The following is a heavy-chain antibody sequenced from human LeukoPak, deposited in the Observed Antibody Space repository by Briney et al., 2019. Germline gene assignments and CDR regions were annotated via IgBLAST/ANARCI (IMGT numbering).Heavy chain of an antibody. CDR2: MNPNSGNT. J-gene: IGHJ4*02. V-gene: IGHV1-8*01. CDR1: GYTFTSYD. CDR3: ATEAILTGYSSFDY. D-gene: IGHD3-9*01. Sequence: ASVKVSCKASGYTFTSYDINWVRQATGQGLEWMGWMNPNSGNTGYAQKFQGRVTMTEDTSTDTAYMELSSLRSEDTAVYYCATEAILTGYSSFDYWGQGTLVTVSS.